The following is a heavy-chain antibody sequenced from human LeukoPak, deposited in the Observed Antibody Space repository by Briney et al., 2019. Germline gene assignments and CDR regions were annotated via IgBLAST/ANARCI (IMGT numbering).Heavy chain of an antibody. Sequence: PGGTLRLSCAASGFTFSSFGMSWVRPAPGKGLEWVSYISSSGSTIYYADSVKGRFTISRDNARNSLYLQMNSLRAEDTAVYYCARDHWNDGEDYWGQGTLVTVSS. CDR2: ISSSGSTI. CDR1: GFTFSSFG. J-gene: IGHJ4*02. D-gene: IGHD1-1*01. CDR3: ARDHWNDGEDY. V-gene: IGHV3-48*04.